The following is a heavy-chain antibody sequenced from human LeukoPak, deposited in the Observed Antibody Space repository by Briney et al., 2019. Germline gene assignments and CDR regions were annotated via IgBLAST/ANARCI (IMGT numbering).Heavy chain of an antibody. Sequence: SETPSLTCTVSSDSINSYYWSWIRQPPGKGLEWIGYIYYSGSTNYNPSLKSRVTMSVDTSKKQFSLKLSSVTAADTAVYYCARASTVTTYYFDYWGQGTLVTVSP. V-gene: IGHV4-59*01. J-gene: IGHJ4*02. CDR1: SDSINSYY. CDR3: ARASTVTTYYFDY. CDR2: IYYSGST. D-gene: IGHD4-17*01.